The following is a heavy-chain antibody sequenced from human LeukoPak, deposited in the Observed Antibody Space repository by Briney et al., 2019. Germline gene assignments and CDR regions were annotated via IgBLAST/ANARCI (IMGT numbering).Heavy chain of an antibody. CDR2: INPNSGRT. CDR1: GYTFTCYY. J-gene: IGHJ4*02. Sequence: ASVKVSCKASGYTFTCYYMHWVRQAPGQGLEWMGWINPNSGRTNYAQKFQGRVTMTRDTSISTAYMELSRLRSDDTAVYYCARDLGYYDSSGPYWGQGTLVTVSS. CDR3: ARDLGYYDSSGPY. V-gene: IGHV1-2*02. D-gene: IGHD3-22*01.